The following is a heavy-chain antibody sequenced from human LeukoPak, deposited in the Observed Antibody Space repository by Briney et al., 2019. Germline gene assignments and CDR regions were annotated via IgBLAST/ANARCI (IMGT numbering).Heavy chain of an antibody. J-gene: IGHJ3*02. D-gene: IGHD3-10*01. CDR1: GFTLSSYS. CDR3: ARGNSHAFDI. Sequence: GGSLRLSCAASGFTLSSYSMNWVRQAPGKGLEWVSLIYIAGSTYYADSVKGRVTISRDNSKNTLYLQMNSLRVEDTAVYYCARGNSHAFDIWGQGTMVTVSS. V-gene: IGHV3-66*01. CDR2: IYIAGST.